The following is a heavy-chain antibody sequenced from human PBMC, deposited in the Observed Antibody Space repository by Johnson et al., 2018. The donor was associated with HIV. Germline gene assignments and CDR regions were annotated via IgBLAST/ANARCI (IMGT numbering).Heavy chain of an antibody. CDR3: AKDSKRELVQGKDAFDF. J-gene: IGHJ3*01. CDR2: IRYDGSNK. CDR1: GFTFDDYG. D-gene: IGHD4-11*01. Sequence: QVQLVESGGGLVQPGRSLRLSCAASGFTFDDYGMHWVRQAPGKGLEWVAFIRYDGSNKDYVDSVKGRFTISRDNSKNTLDLQMNILRTEDTAVYYCAKDSKRELVQGKDAFDFWGQGTMVIVSS. V-gene: IGHV3-30*02.